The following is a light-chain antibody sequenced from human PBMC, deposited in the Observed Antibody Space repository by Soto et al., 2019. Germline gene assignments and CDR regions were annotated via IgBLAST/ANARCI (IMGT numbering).Light chain of an antibody. V-gene: IGKV3-20*01. CDR1: QSVSNTY. CDR3: QQYGRSAGLFT. CDR2: DAS. J-gene: IGKJ3*01. Sequence: EIVLTQSPDTLSLSPGERATLSCRASQSVSNTYLAWYQQKPGQASRLLIYDASSRATGIPDRFSGSGSGTDFTLTISRLEPEDFAVYYCQQYGRSAGLFTFGPGTKVDIK.